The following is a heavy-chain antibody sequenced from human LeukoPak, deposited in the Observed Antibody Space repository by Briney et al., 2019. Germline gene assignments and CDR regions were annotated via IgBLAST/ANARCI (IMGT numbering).Heavy chain of an antibody. D-gene: IGHD5-12*01. CDR1: GFTFNNYW. CDR2: INNDGSDT. Sequence: GGSLRLSCTASGFTFNNYWMHWVRQAPGKGLVWVSHINNDGSDTTYADSVRGRFTTSRDNAKNTLYLQMNSLRGDVTAAYFCARGATASFDPWGQGTLVTVS. CDR3: ARGATASFDP. V-gene: IGHV3-74*01. J-gene: IGHJ5*02.